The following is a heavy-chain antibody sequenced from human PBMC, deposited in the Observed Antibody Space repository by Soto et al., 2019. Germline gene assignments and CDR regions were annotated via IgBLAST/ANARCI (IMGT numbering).Heavy chain of an antibody. CDR2: IYASGST. J-gene: IGHJ5*02. Sequence: SETLSLTCTVSGGSISSGDYHWSWIRQPPGKGLEWIGDIYASGSTYYTPSLKSRVTISVDTSKNQFSLKLSSVTAADTAVYYCARGCRWVVGNWFDPWGQGTLVTVSS. V-gene: IGHV4-30-4*01. CDR1: GGSISSGDYH. CDR3: ARGCRWVVGNWFDP. D-gene: IGHD2-15*01.